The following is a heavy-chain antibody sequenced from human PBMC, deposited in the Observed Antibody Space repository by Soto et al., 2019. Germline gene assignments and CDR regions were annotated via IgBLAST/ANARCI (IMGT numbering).Heavy chain of an antibody. J-gene: IGHJ5*02. Sequence: PGGSLRLSCAASGFPFSDHAMSWVRQAPGKGLEWVSGISGSGAYIYYAGSVKGRFTISRDNSKNMRYLQMNSLRAEDTAVYYCAKDVYKQPPSGWFDPWGQGTPVTVSS. CDR2: ISGSGAYI. CDR3: AKDVYKQPPSGWFDP. D-gene: IGHD1-20*01. CDR1: GFPFSDHA. V-gene: IGHV3-23*01.